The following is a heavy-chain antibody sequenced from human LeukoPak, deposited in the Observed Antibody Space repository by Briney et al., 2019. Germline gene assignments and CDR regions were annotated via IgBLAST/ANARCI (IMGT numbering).Heavy chain of an antibody. D-gene: IGHD6-19*01. CDR3: ARDPSNTSGWKTWFDP. CDR1: GYTFTSHG. J-gene: IGHJ5*02. Sequence: ASVKVSCKASGYTFTSHGISWVRQAPGQGLEWMGWISAYNGDTKYAQNLQGRVTLTTYTLTTTAYLELRSLTSDDTAVYYCARDPSNTSGWKTWFDPWGQGTLVTVSS. V-gene: IGHV1-18*01. CDR2: ISAYNGDT.